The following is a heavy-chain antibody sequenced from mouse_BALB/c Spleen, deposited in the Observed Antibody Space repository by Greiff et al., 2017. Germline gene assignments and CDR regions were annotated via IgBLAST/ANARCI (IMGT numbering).Heavy chain of an antibody. J-gene: IGHJ4*01. CDR2: ILPGSGST. D-gene: IGHD2-4*01. CDR3: ARKGDMITKGAMDY. Sequence: QVHVKQSGAELMKPGASVKISCKATGYTFSSYWIEWVKQRPGHGLEWIGEILPGSGSTNHNEKFKGKATFTADTSSNTAYMQLSSLTSEDSAVYYCARKGDMITKGAMDYWGQGTSVTVSS. CDR1: GYTFSSYW. V-gene: IGHV1-9*01.